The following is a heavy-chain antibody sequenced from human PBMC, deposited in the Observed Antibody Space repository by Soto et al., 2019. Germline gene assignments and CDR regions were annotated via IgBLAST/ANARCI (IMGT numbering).Heavy chain of an antibody. V-gene: IGHV4-59*01. CDR3: ARRYGGNFDY. CDR1: GGSISSYY. Sequence: SETLSLTCTVSGGSISSYYWSWIRQPPGKGLEWIGYIYYSGSTNYNPSLKSRVTISVDTSKNQFSLKLSSVTAADTAVYYCARRYGGNFDYWGQGTLVTSPQ. CDR2: IYYSGST. J-gene: IGHJ4*02. D-gene: IGHD3-16*01.